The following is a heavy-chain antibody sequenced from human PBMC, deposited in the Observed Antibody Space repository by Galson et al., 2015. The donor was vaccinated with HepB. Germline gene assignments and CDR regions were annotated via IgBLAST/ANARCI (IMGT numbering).Heavy chain of an antibody. CDR3: ARHATKRIAVAPVFDY. J-gene: IGHJ4*02. V-gene: IGHV4-59*08. D-gene: IGHD6-19*01. CDR1: GGSISSYY. CDR2: IYYSGST. Sequence: ETLSLTCTVSGGSISSYYWSWIRQPPGKGLEWIGYIYYSGSTNYNPSLKSRVTISVDTSKDQFSLKLSSVTAADTAVYYCARHATKRIAVAPVFDYWGQGTLVTVSS.